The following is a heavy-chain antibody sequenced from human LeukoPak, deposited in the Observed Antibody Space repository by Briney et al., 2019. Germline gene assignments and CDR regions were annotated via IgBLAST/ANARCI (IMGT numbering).Heavy chain of an antibody. Sequence: GGSLRLSCAASGFTFSSYSMTWVRQAPGKGLEWVSSFTSRSRTIYYADPVKGRFTISRDDTNKSLFLQMNSLRADDTAIYYCARENSGIDYWGQGTQVTVSS. D-gene: IGHD1-14*01. V-gene: IGHV3-21*01. J-gene: IGHJ4*02. CDR2: FTSRSRTI. CDR3: ARENSGIDY. CDR1: GFTFSSYS.